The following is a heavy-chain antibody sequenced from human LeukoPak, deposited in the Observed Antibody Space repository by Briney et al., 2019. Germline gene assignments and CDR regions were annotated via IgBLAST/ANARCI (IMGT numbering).Heavy chain of an antibody. CDR1: GFTFSSYG. V-gene: IGHV3-30*02. Sequence: PGGSLRLSCAASGFTFSSYGMHWVRQAPGKGLEWVAFIRYDGSNKYYADSVKGRFTISRDNSKNTLYLQMNSLRAEDTAVYYCAKVSRYPYSSNPNWFDPWGQGTLVTVSS. D-gene: IGHD6-13*01. CDR3: AKVSRYPYSSNPNWFDP. CDR2: IRYDGSNK. J-gene: IGHJ5*02.